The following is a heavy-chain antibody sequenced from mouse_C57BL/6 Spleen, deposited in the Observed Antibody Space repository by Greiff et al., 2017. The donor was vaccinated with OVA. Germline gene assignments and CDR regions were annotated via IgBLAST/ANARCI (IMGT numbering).Heavy chain of an antibody. V-gene: IGHV7-3*01. Sequence: EVHLVESGGGLVQPGGSLSLSCAASGFTFTDYYMSWVRQPPGKALEWLGFIRNKANGYTTEYSASVKGRFTISRDNSQSILYLQMNALRAEDSATYYCARREYYYAMDYWGQGTSVTVSS. CDR3: ARREYYYAMDY. CDR2: IRNKANGYTT. D-gene: IGHD3-3*01. J-gene: IGHJ4*01. CDR1: GFTFTDYY.